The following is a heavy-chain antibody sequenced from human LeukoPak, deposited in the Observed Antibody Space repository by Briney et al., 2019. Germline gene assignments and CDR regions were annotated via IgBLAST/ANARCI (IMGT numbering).Heavy chain of an antibody. D-gene: IGHD3-22*01. CDR1: GGSFSGYY. V-gene: IGHV4-34*01. Sequence: PSETLSLTCAVYGGSFSGYYWSWIRQPPGKGLEWIGYIYYSGSTNYNPSLKSRVTISVDTSKNQFSLKLSSVTAADTAVYYCARRKTYYYDRQNWFDPWGQGTLVTVSS. CDR3: ARRKTYYYDRQNWFDP. J-gene: IGHJ5*02. CDR2: IYYSGST.